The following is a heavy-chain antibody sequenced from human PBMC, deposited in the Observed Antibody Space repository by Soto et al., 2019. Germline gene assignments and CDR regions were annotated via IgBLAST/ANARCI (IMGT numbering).Heavy chain of an antibody. Sequence: PGGSLRLSCAASGFTFSSYWMSWVRQAPGKGLEWVANIKQDGSEKYHVDSVKGRFTISRDNAKNSLYLQMNSLRAEDTAVYYCARVPRSGYSDYWGQGTLVTVSS. CDR1: GFTFSSYW. D-gene: IGHD3-22*01. CDR2: IKQDGSEK. J-gene: IGHJ4*02. V-gene: IGHV3-7*01. CDR3: ARVPRSGYSDY.